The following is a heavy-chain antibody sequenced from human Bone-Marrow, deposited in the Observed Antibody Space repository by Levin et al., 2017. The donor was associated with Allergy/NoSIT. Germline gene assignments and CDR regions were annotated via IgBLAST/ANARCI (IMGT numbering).Heavy chain of an antibody. CDR3: ARNRADHTWFDWFDP. CDR1: GFTFSSYS. Sequence: GGSLRLSCATSGFTFSSYSMHWVRQAPGKGLEWVALISYDGSTNFYADSVKGRFTISRDDSKKTLYLQMNSLRLEDTAAYFCARNRADHTWFDWFDPWGQGTQVTVSS. J-gene: IGHJ5*02. V-gene: IGHV3-30-3*01. CDR2: ISYDGSTN. D-gene: IGHD3-10*01.